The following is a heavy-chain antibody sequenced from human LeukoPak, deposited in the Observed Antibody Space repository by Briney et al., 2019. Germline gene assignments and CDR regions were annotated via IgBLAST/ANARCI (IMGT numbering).Heavy chain of an antibody. D-gene: IGHD6-6*01. Sequence: GGSLRLSCAASGFTFSSYGMHWVRLAPGKGLEWVAVISSDGSNKYYADSVKGRLTISRDNSKNTLYLQMSSLRAEDTAVYYCAKCPARIPSFRPYIDYWGQGTLVTVSS. J-gene: IGHJ4*02. CDR2: ISSDGSNK. V-gene: IGHV3-30*18. CDR1: GFTFSSYG. CDR3: AKCPARIPSFRPYIDY.